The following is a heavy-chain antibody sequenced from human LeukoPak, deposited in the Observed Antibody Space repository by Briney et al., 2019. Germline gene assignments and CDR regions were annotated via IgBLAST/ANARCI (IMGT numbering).Heavy chain of an antibody. V-gene: IGHV1-69*06. J-gene: IGHJ4*02. CDR2: IIPIFGTA. Sequence: ASVKVSCKASGGTFSSYAISWVRQAPGQGLEWMGGIIPIFGTANYAQKFQGRVTITADKSTSTAYMELSSLRSEDTAVYYCARGEDRYYYGSMTDFDYWGQGTLVPVSS. CDR1: GGTFSSYA. D-gene: IGHD3-10*01. CDR3: ARGEDRYYYGSMTDFDY.